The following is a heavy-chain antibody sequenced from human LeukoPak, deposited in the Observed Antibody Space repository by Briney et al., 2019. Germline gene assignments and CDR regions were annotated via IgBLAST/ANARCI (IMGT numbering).Heavy chain of an antibody. Sequence: PGGSLRLSCAASGFTFSSYSMNWVRQAPGKGLEWVSSISSSSSYIYYADSVKGRFTISRDNAKNSLYLQMNSLRAEDTAVYYCARVLSGYSYGPVDYWGQGTLVTVSS. CDR2: ISSSSSYI. J-gene: IGHJ4*02. V-gene: IGHV3-21*04. D-gene: IGHD5-18*01. CDR3: ARVLSGYSYGPVDY. CDR1: GFTFSSYS.